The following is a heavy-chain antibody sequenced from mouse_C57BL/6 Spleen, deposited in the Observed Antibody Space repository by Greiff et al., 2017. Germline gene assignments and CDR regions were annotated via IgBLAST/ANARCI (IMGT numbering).Heavy chain of an antibody. CDR3: ARRYYGSSYEAWFAY. D-gene: IGHD1-1*01. J-gene: IGHJ3*01. V-gene: IGHV1-18*01. CDR2: INPNNGGT. Sequence: VQLQQSGPELVKPGASVKIPCKASGYTFTDYNMDWVKQSHGKSLEWIGDINPNNGGTIYNQKFKGKATLTVDKSSSTAYMELRSLTSEDTAVYYCARRYYGSSYEAWFAYWGQGTLVTVSA. CDR1: GYTFTDYN.